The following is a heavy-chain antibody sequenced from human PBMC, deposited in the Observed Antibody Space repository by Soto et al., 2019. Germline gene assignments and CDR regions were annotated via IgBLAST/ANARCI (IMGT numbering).Heavy chain of an antibody. Sequence: EVQLLESGGGLVQPGGSLRLSCAASGFTFSGYAMNWVRQAPGKGLEWVAVISGSGDSTYYADSVKGRFTISRDNSKNTLYLQMNSLTAEDTAVYYCARRSSGWDFDYWGQGTLVTVSS. CDR2: ISGSGDST. CDR1: GFTFSGYA. V-gene: IGHV3-23*01. J-gene: IGHJ4*02. CDR3: ARRSSGWDFDY. D-gene: IGHD6-25*01.